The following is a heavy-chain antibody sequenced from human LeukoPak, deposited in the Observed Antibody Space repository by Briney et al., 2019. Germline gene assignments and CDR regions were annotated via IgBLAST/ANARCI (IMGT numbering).Heavy chain of an antibody. D-gene: IGHD6-6*01. J-gene: IGHJ4*01. CDR3: ARRRWSSSSVIGY. V-gene: IGHV4-34*01. CDR1: GGSLSGYY. CDR2: INHSGST. Sequence: SETLSPTCGVNGGSLSGYYWSWIRQTPTKELEWIGEINHSGSTNYNPSLKSRVTISVGTSKNQFSLTLNSMTAADTAVYYCARRRWSSSSVIGYWGRGTRVTVST.